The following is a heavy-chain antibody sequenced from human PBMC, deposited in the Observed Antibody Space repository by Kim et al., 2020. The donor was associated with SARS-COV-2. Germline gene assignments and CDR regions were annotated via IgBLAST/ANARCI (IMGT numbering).Heavy chain of an antibody. CDR1: GYSFTSND. D-gene: IGHD2-8*01. V-gene: IGHV1-3*04. CDR2: INSGRGNT. J-gene: IGHJ4*02. CDR3: ARNGGGLGY. Sequence: ASVKVSCKASGYSFTSNDLVWVRQAPGQRREWRGWINSGRGNTKYSQKLQGRVSITRETSETTAERELNSLTSEDKAVEYGARNGGGLGYWGQG.